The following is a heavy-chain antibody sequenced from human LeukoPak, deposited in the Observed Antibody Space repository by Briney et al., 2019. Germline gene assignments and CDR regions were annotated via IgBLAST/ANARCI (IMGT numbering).Heavy chain of an antibody. CDR2: ISGSGDSI. CDR1: GFTFSSYA. V-gene: IGHV3-23*01. D-gene: IGHD3-10*01. J-gene: IGHJ6*02. Sequence: PGGSLRLSCAASGFTFSSYAMTWVRQAPGKGLGGVSAISGSGDSIYYADSVKGRFTISRDKSKNVLYLQMNSLRAEDTAVYYCARASGVAVRGVSYYGMDVWGQGTTVTVSS. CDR3: ARASGVAVRGVSYYGMDV.